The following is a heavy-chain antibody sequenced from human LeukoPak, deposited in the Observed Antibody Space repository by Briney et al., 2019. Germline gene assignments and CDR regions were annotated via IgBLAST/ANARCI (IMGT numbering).Heavy chain of an antibody. CDR1: GFTVSSNY. J-gene: IGHJ4*02. V-gene: IGHV3-7*01. CDR2: INQDGSEK. Sequence: GGSLRLSCAASGFTVSSNYMNWVRQAPGKGLEWLANINQDGSEKYYVDSVKGRFTISRDNARNSLYLQMNSLRAEDTAVYYCARDRDWNSGFDYWGQGTLVTVSS. CDR3: ARDRDWNSGFDY. D-gene: IGHD1-7*01.